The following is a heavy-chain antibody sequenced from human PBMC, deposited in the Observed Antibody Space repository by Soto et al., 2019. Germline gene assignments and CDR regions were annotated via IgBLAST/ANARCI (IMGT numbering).Heavy chain of an antibody. CDR1: GYTFTSYG. J-gene: IGHJ3*02. D-gene: IGHD3-10*01. Sequence: QGQLVQSGTEVKKPGAAVKVSCKASGYTFTSYGISWVRQAPGQGLEWMGWISAYNGNTNYAQKVQGRVIVTTDTPPSTAHVELRGLRSDDTAVYYCARPPSYYGSGLDAFDIWGQGTMVTVS. CDR2: ISAYNGNT. CDR3: ARPPSYYGSGLDAFDI. V-gene: IGHV1-18*01.